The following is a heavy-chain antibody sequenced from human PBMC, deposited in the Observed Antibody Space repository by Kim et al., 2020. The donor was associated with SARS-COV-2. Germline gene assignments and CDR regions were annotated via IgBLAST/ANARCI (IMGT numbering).Heavy chain of an antibody. Sequence: SQKFQGRVPITRDTSASTAYMELSSLRSEDTAVYYCVRAYSSGWYGAFDIWGQGTMVTVSS. D-gene: IGHD6-19*01. J-gene: IGHJ3*02. V-gene: IGHV1-3*01. CDR3: VRAYSSGWYGAFDI.